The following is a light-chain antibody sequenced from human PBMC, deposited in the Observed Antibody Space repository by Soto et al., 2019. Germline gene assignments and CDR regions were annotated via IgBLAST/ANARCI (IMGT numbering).Light chain of an antibody. CDR3: CSYAGSSTYV. V-gene: IGLV2-23*01. J-gene: IGLJ1*01. CDR2: EDT. CDR1: SSDVGNYDL. Sequence: LTQPASVSGSPGQSITISCTGTSSDVGNYDLVSWYQQHPGKAPRLMIYEDTKRPSGVTYRFSGSKSGNTASLAISGLQAEDEADYYCCSYAGSSTYVFGTGTKVTVL.